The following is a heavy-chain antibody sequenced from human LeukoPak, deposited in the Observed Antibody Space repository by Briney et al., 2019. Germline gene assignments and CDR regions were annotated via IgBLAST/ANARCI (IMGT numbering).Heavy chain of an antibody. CDR2: IYTSGST. J-gene: IGHJ4*02. CDR1: GGSISSGNYY. Sequence: SETLSLACTVSGGSISSGNYYWRWIRQPAGKGLEWIGRIYTSGSTSYNPTLKSRVTISADTSKNQLSLKLTSVTAADTAVYYCARESDLSNYDRTDYWGQGTLVTVSS. CDR3: ARESDLSNYDRTDY. V-gene: IGHV4-61*02. D-gene: IGHD4/OR15-4a*01.